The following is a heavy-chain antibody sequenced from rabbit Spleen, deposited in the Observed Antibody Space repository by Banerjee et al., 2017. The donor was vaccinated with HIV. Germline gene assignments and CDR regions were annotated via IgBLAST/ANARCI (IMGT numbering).Heavy chain of an antibody. Sequence: QSLEESGGDLVKPGASLTLTCTAFGFSFSSGDWICWVRQAPGKGLEWIACNSGVYASWAKGRFTISKTSSTTVTLQMTSLTVADTATYFCARDNWDPYILNLWGQGTLVTVS. CDR3: ARDNWDPYILNL. D-gene: IGHD3-3*01. CDR1: GFSFSSGD. V-gene: IGHV1S28*01. CDR2: NSG. J-gene: IGHJ4*01.